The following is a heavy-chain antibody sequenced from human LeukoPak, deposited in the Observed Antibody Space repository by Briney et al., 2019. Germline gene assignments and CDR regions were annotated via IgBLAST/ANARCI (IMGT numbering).Heavy chain of an antibody. CDR2: ITGNGGGT. CDR3: VKDRYGMDV. V-gene: IGHV3-64D*09. J-gene: IGHJ6*02. CDR1: GFTFSSYA. Sequence: GGSLRLSCSASGFTFSSYAMYWVRQAPGKGLEYVSAITGNGGGTYYADSVKGRFTIPRDNSKNTLYLQMSSVRAEDTAVYYCVKDRYGMDVWGQGTTVTVSS.